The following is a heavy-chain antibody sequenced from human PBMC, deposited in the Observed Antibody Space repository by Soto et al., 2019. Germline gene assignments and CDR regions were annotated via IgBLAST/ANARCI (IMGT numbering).Heavy chain of an antibody. Sequence: QVQLQQWGAGLLKPSETLSLTCAVYGGSFSGYYWSWIRQPPGKGLEWIGEINHSGSTNYNPSLQRRVTISVDTSKNQFSLKLGSVTAADTAVYYCARGEGGWPFDFWGQGTLVTVSS. V-gene: IGHV4-34*01. CDR2: INHSGST. D-gene: IGHD6-19*01. J-gene: IGHJ4*02. CDR1: GGSFSGYY. CDR3: ARGEGGWPFDF.